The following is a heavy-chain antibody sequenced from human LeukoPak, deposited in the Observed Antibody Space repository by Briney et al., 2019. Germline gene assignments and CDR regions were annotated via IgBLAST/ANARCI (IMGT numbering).Heavy chain of an antibody. D-gene: IGHD2-8*02. CDR1: GFTFSGYW. J-gene: IGHJ4*02. Sequence: GGSLRLSCAASGFTFSGYWMSWVRQAPGKGLEWVANINRDGSDTQYVDSVKGRFTISRDNAKNSLYLQMNSLSAEDTAVYYCARFSRSSTGCWGQGSLVTVSS. CDR2: INRDGSDT. V-gene: IGHV3-7*01. CDR3: ARFSRSSTGC.